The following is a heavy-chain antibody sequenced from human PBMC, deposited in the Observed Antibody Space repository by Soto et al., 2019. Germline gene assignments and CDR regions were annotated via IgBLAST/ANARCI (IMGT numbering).Heavy chain of an antibody. CDR2: ISYESIST. CDR3: AREAGCSGDTRNVYFDY. J-gene: IGHJ4*02. CDR1: TLTFSTYG. Sequence: QVHLVESGGGVVQPGGSLRLSCVASTLTFSTYGMHWVRQAPGKGLEWVAVISYESISTVYRDSVRGRFTISRDHSKNTLYLQMNSLTTEETAVYYCAREAGCSGDTRNVYFDYWCQGTRVTVSS. V-gene: IGHV3-30*03. D-gene: IGHD2-15*01.